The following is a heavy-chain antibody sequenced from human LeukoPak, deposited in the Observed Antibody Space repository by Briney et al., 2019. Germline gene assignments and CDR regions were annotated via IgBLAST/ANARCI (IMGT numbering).Heavy chain of an antibody. D-gene: IGHD1-26*01. J-gene: IGHJ4*02. V-gene: IGHV4-31*03. CDR2: IYYSGST. Sequence: PSQTLSLTCTVSGGSISSGGYYWRWIRQHPGKGLEWIGYIYYSGSTYYNPSLKSRVTISVDTSKNQFSLKLSSVTAADTAVYYCARGHGLIVGATANYFDYWGQGTLVTVSS. CDR3: ARGHGLIVGATANYFDY. CDR1: GGSISSGGYY.